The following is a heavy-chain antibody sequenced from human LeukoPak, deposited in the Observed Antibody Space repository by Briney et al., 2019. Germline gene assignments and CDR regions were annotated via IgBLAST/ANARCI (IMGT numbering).Heavy chain of an antibody. Sequence: VASVTVSCKASGYTFTNYAMNWVRQAPGQGLEWMGWIHPSTGNPTYAQGFTGRFVFSLDTSLTTTYLQISSLEAEDTAVYYCARAFQRLGELSLPAYWGQGTLVTVSS. CDR1: GYTFTNYA. CDR2: IHPSTGNP. J-gene: IGHJ4*02. V-gene: IGHV7-4-1*02. CDR3: ARAFQRLGELSLPAY. D-gene: IGHD3-16*02.